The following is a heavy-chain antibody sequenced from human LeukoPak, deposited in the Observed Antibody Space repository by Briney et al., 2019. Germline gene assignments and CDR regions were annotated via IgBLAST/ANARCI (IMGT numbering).Heavy chain of an antibody. J-gene: IGHJ3*02. CDR2: INSDGSST. Sequence: GGFLRLSCAASGFTFSSYWMHWVRQVPGKGLVWVSRINSDGSSTSYADSVKGRFTISRDNAKNTLYVQMNSLRAEDTAVYYCSTGSGHAFDIWGRGTMVTVSS. CDR3: STGSGHAFDI. D-gene: IGHD3-10*01. V-gene: IGHV3-74*01. CDR1: GFTFSSYW.